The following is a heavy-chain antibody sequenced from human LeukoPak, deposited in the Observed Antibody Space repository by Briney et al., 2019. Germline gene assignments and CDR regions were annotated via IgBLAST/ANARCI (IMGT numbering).Heavy chain of an antibody. V-gene: IGHV1-18*01. CDR2: ISAYNGNT. J-gene: IGHJ5*02. D-gene: IGHD3-10*01. CDR1: GYTFTSYG. CDR3: ARDPMVRGVIIMVAAHWFDP. Sequence: PGASVKVSCKASGYTFTSYGISWVRQAPGQGLEWMGWISAYNGNTNYAQKFQGRVTMTRDTSISTAYMELSRLRSDDTAVYYCARDPMVRGVIIMVAAHWFDPWGQGTLVTVSS.